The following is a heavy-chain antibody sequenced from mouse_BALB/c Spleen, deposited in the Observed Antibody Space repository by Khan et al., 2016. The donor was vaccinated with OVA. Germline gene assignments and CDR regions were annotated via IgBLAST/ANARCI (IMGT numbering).Heavy chain of an antibody. J-gene: IGHJ3*01. V-gene: IGHV5-6-5*01. CDR2: ISSGGRT. CDR1: VFTFSNYA. CDR3: ARDDWFAY. Sequence: EVELVESGGGLVKPGGSLKLSCAASVFTFSNYAMSWVRQTPEKRLEWVASISSGGRTYYPDSVKGRFTISRDNARNILYLQMSSLRSEDTAMDYCARDDWFAYWGQGTLVTVSA.